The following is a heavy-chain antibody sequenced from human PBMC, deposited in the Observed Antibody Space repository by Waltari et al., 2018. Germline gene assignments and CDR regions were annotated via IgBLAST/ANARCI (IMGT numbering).Heavy chain of an antibody. V-gene: IGHV3-11*04. CDR2: ISSSGDTI. Sequence: QVQLVESGGGLVKSGGSLRLSCAAPGFTLSDYYMSWTRQAPGKGLEWVSYISSSGDTIYYADSVKGRFTISRDNAKNSLYLQMNSLRAEDTAVYYCARSTIITRWFDPWGQGTLVTVSS. D-gene: IGHD3-16*01. J-gene: IGHJ5*02. CDR1: GFTLSDYY. CDR3: ARSTIITRWFDP.